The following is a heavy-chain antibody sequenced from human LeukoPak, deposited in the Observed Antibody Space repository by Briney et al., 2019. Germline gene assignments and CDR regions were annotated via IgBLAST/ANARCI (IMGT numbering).Heavy chain of an antibody. V-gene: IGHV3-30*18. D-gene: IGHD3-3*01. Sequence: GGSLRLSCTASKFTFSHYGMQWVRQAPGKGLEWVAVISSDGSIKVYADSVKGRFTLSRDNSINTVDLQMNSLRAEDTAVYYCVKEYHSRGFGAYFDYWGQGTLVTVSA. CDR1: KFTFSHYG. CDR2: ISSDGSIK. CDR3: VKEYHSRGFGAYFDY. J-gene: IGHJ4*02.